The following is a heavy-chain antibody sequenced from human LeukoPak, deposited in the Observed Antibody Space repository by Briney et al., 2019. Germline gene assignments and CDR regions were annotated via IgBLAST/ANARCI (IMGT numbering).Heavy chain of an antibody. CDR2: IKSKTDGGTT. CDR3: TTVPRYSSSWYAYY. D-gene: IGHD6-13*01. V-gene: IGHV3-15*01. J-gene: IGHJ4*02. Sequence: GGSLRLSCAASGFTFSNAWMSWVRQAPGKGLEWVSRIKSKTDGGTTDYAAPVKGRFTISRDDSKNTLYLQMNSLKTEDTAVYYCTTVPRYSSSWYAYYWGQGALVTVSS. CDR1: GFTFSNAW.